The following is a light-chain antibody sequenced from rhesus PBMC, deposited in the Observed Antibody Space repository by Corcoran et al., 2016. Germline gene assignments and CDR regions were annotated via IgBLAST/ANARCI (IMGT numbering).Light chain of an antibody. Sequence: DIQMTQSPSSLSASVGDTVTITCRASQSISSWLDWYQQKPGKAQKPLLYKASSLQRGVPSRFSGSGSGTDFTLTISSLRPEDFATYYCLQYSSSPWTFGQGTKVEIK. CDR2: KAS. CDR1: QSISSW. J-gene: IGKJ1*01. V-gene: IGKV1-22*01. CDR3: LQYSSSPWT.